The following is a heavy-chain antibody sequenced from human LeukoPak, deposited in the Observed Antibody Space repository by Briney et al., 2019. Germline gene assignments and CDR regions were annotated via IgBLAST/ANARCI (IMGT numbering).Heavy chain of an antibody. D-gene: IGHD2-2*01. V-gene: IGHV1-2*02. CDR2: INPNSGGT. J-gene: IGHJ5*02. CDR1: RYTFTVYY. Sequence: ASVKVSCKASRYTFTVYYMHWVRQAPGQGLERMGWINPNSGGTNYAQKFQGRVTMTRDTSISTAYMELSRLRSDDTAVYYCARGGWSLGYCSSSSCLDWFDPWGQGTLVTVSS. CDR3: ARGGWSLGYCSSSSCLDWFDP.